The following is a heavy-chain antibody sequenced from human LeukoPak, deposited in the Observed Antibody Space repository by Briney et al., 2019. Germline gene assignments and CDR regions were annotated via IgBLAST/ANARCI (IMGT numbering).Heavy chain of an antibody. V-gene: IGHV1-69*13. CDR1: GGTFSSYA. D-gene: IGHD3-16*01. J-gene: IGHJ4*02. CDR3: ARSSYSTYYDYVWGSPTPHFDY. CDR2: IIPIFGTA. Sequence: GASVKVSCKASGGTFSSYAISWVRQAPGQGLEWMGGIIPIFGTANYAQKFQGRVTITADESTSTAYMELSSLRSDDTAVYYCARSSYSTYYDYVWGSPTPHFDYWGQGTLVTVSS.